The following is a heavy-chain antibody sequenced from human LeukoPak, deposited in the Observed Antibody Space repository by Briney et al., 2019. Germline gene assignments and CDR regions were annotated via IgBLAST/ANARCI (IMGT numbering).Heavy chain of an antibody. V-gene: IGHV3-48*03. Sequence: PGGSLRLSCAASGFTFSSYEMNWVRQAPGKGLEWVSYISSSGSTIYYADSVKGRFTISRDNAKNTLYLQMNSLRAEDTAVYYCAKTRPIGELSLYYFDYWGQGTLVTVSS. CDR3: AKTRPIGELSLYYFDY. CDR1: GFTFSSYE. D-gene: IGHD3-10*01. J-gene: IGHJ4*02. CDR2: ISSSGSTI.